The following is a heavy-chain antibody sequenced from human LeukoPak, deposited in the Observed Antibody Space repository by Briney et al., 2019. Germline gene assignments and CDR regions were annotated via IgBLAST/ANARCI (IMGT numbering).Heavy chain of an antibody. V-gene: IGHV3-48*03. D-gene: IGHD3-22*01. CDR1: EFTFSSYD. CDR3: ARDATVITGYAFDI. J-gene: IGHJ3*02. Sequence: PGGSLRPSCAASEFTFSSYDIIWVRQAPGKGLEWVSWITGSGGAVKYTDSVKGRFTISRDNAKKSVYLQMNSLRVEDTAVYYCARDATVITGYAFDIWGQGTMVTVSS. CDR2: ITGSGGAV.